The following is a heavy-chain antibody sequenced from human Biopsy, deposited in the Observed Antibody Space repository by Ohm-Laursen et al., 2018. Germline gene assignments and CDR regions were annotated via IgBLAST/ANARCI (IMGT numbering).Heavy chain of an antibody. D-gene: IGHD3-22*01. J-gene: IGHJ5*02. Sequence: SSVKVSCKASGYTFTGYHVHWVRQAPGQGLVWMVWINVKTGDTNYAQKFQGRVTMTRDTSISTAYVDLSSLRSYDTAVYYCTRGGYYYDSLAYYYWFNPWGQGTLVTVSS. CDR1: GYTFTGYH. CDR2: INVKTGDT. V-gene: IGHV1-2*02. CDR3: TRGGYYYDSLAYYYWFNP.